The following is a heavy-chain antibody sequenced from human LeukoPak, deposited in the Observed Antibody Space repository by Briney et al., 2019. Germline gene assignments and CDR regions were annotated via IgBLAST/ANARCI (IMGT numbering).Heavy chain of an antibody. V-gene: IGHV4-31*03. CDR3: ATIKRGNIFGYFDF. J-gene: IGHJ4*02. D-gene: IGHD5-18*01. CDR1: GGSISSGGYY. Sequence: PSETLSLTCTVSGGSISSGGYYWSWIRQHPGKGLEWFGYIYYSGSTYYNPSLKSRVTISVDTSKNQFSLKLSSVTAADTAVYYCATIKRGNIFGYFDFWGQGIPVTVSS. CDR2: IYYSGST.